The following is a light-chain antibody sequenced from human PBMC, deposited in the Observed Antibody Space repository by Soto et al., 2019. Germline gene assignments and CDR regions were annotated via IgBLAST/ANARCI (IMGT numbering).Light chain of an antibody. CDR2: DVS. J-gene: IGKJ1*01. Sequence: IVLTQSPATLSFSPGVRATLSCRAIQNISNYLIWYQQKPGQAPRLLIYDVSNRATGIPARFSGSGAGTDFTLTISSLEPEDFAVYYCQQRYNWPRTFGQGTKVEIK. V-gene: IGKV3-11*01. CDR1: QNISNY. CDR3: QQRYNWPRT.